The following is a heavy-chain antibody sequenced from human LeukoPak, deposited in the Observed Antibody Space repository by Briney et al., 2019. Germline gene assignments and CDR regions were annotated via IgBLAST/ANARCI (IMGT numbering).Heavy chain of an antibody. V-gene: IGHV1-24*01. CDR3: ATATYYYDSSGYYPDY. D-gene: IGHD3-22*01. J-gene: IGHJ4*02. CDR2: FDPEDGET. Sequence: ASVKVSCKASGGTFSSYAISWVRQAPGKGLEWMGGFDPEDGETIYAQKFQGRVTMTEDTSTDTAYMELSSLRSEDTAVYYCATATYYYDSSGYYPDYWGQGTLVTVSS. CDR1: GGTFSSYA.